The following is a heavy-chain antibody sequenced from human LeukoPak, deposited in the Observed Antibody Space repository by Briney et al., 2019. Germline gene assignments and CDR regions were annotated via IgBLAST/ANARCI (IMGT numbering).Heavy chain of an antibody. CDR3: ARQSRDGSKTRGYYFDY. D-gene: IGHD3-10*01. CDR1: GYSFTSYW. CDR2: XXXSDSYT. Sequence: GESLKISCKGSGYSFTSYWISWVRQMPGKGLEXXXXXXXSDSYTNYSPSFRGHVTVSADKSINTVYLQWSSLKASDTAMYYCARQSRDGSKTRGYYFDYWGQGTLVTVSS. J-gene: IGHJ4*02. V-gene: IGHV5-10-1*01.